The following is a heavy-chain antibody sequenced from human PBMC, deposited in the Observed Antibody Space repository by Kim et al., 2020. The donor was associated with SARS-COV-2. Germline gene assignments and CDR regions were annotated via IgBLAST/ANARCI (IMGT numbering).Heavy chain of an antibody. CDR3: ARIEGGYCSSTSCYTPYYYMDV. Sequence: SETLSLTCTVSGGSISSSSYYWGWIRQPPGKGLEWIGSIYYSGSTYYNPSLKSRVTISVDTSKNQFSLKLSSVTAADTAVYYCARIEGGYCSSTSCYTPYYYMDVWGKGTTVTVSS. V-gene: IGHV4-39*01. D-gene: IGHD2-2*02. CDR1: GGSISSSSYY. J-gene: IGHJ6*03. CDR2: IYYSGST.